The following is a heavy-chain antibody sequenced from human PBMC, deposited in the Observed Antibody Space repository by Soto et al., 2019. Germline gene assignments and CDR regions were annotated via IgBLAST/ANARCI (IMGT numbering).Heavy chain of an antibody. Sequence: QLQLQESGAGLLRPSQTLSLTCAVSGGSISSCGYSWNWIRQPPGKGLEWIGYIYHSGSNLHNPTLQRRVTISVDKSKNQFSLKLTSVTAAATAVYYCARDQLAGNCFDPWGQGTLVPVSS. CDR3: ARDQLAGNCFDP. D-gene: IGHD1-1*01. CDR2: IYHSGSN. V-gene: IGHV4-30-2*01. J-gene: IGHJ5*02. CDR1: GGSISSCGYS.